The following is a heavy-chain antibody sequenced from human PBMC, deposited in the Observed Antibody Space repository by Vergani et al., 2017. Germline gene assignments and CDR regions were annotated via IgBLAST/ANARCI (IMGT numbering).Heavy chain of an antibody. CDR2: IITIFGKA. J-gene: IGHJ4*02. CDR3: ARDSLSGYCGGDCYSDFDY. Sequence: QVQLVQSGAEVKKPGSSVKVSCKASGGTFSSYAISWVRQAPGQGLEWMGGIITIFGKANYAQKFQGRVTITADESTSTAYMELSSLSSEDTAVYYCARDSLSGYCGGDCYSDFDYWGQGTLVTVSS. V-gene: IGHV1-69*01. CDR1: GGTFSSYA. D-gene: IGHD2-21*02.